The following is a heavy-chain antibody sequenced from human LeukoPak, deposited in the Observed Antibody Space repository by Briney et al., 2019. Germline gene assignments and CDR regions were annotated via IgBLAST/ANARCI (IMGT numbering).Heavy chain of an antibody. D-gene: IGHD6-19*01. V-gene: IGHV4-39*01. CDR1: GGSISSSSHY. J-gene: IGHJ4*02. Sequence: SVTLSLTCSVSGGSISSSSHYWGWIRQPPGKGLEWIGHIFSSGTTYYNPSLQSRVTISADTSKNQFSLKVNSVSAADTAVYYCARRNSGWPSDWWGPGSLVTVSS. CDR2: IFSSGTT. CDR3: ARRNSGWPSDW.